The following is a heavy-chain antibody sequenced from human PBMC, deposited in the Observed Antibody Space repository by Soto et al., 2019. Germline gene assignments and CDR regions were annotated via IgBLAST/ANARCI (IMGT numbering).Heavy chain of an antibody. D-gene: IGHD6-19*01. CDR2: INAGNGNT. CDR3: ARDLTPSIAVAGIDY. CDR1: GYTFTSYA. Sequence: ASVKVSCKASGYTFTSYAMHWVRQAPGQRLEWMGWINAGNGNTKYSQKFQGRVTITRDTSASTAYMELGSLRSEDTAVYYCARDLTPSIAVAGIDYWGQGTLVTVSS. V-gene: IGHV1-3*01. J-gene: IGHJ4*02.